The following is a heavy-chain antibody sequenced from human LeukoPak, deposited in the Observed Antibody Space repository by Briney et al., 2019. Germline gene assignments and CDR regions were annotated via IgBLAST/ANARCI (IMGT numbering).Heavy chain of an antibody. D-gene: IGHD2-2*01. CDR3: ARGTVPAAIYYYIDV. CDR2: ISSSSSYI. V-gene: IGHV3-21*01. CDR1: GFTFSSYS. Sequence: GGSLRLSCAASGFTFSSYSMNWVRQAPGKGLEWVSSISSSSSYIYHADSVKGRFTISRDNAKNSLYVQMNSLRAEDTAVYYCARGTVPAAIYYYIDVWGKGTTVTVSS. J-gene: IGHJ6*03.